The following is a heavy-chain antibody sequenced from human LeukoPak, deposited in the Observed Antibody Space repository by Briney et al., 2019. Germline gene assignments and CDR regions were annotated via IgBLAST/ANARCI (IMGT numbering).Heavy chain of an antibody. V-gene: IGHV3-21*01. CDR3: ARELAEGFDY. Sequence: AGESLRLSCAASGFTFSTYIMNWVRQAPGKWLEWVSSISTSSRYIYDADSVKGRFTISRDNAKNSLYLQMNSLRVADTAVYYCARELAEGFDYWGQGTLVTVSS. D-gene: IGHD6-25*01. J-gene: IGHJ4*02. CDR2: ISTSSRYI. CDR1: GFTFSTYI.